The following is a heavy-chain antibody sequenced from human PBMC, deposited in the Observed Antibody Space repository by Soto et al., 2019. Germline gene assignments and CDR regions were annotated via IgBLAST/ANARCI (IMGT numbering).Heavy chain of an antibody. CDR3: ARESEDLTSNFDY. V-gene: IGHV3-74*01. CDR1: GFTFSRYW. CDR2: INNDGFTT. Sequence: PGGSLRLSSAASGFTFSRYWMYWVRQTPERRLMWVSRINNDGFTTSYPDSVEGRFTVSRDNAKNSVYLEMNSLSAEDTAVYYCARESEDLTSNFDYWGQGTLVTVSS. J-gene: IGHJ4*02.